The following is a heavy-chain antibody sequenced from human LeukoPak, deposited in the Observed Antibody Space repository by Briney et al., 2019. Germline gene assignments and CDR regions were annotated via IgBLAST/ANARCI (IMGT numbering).Heavy chain of an antibody. CDR3: AKDKTYDSKFDY. CDR1: GFTFSSYG. CDR2: IRYDGSNK. D-gene: IGHD3-22*01. Sequence: GGSLRLSCAASGFTFSSYGMHWVRQAPGKWLEWVAFIRYDGSNKYYADSVKGRFTISRDNYKNTLYLQMNSLRAEYTAVYYCAKDKTYDSKFDYWGQGTLVTVSS. V-gene: IGHV3-30*02. J-gene: IGHJ4*02.